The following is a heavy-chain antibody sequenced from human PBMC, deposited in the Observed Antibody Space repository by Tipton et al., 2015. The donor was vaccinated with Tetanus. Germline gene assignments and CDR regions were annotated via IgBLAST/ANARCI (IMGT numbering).Heavy chain of an antibody. Sequence: YLRLSCTASGFTFGDYAMSWFRQAPGKGLEWVGFIRSKAYGGTTEYAASVKGRFTISRDDSKSIAYLQMNSLKTEDTAVYYCTRDRQWLVPVYWGQGTLVTVSS. D-gene: IGHD6-19*01. J-gene: IGHJ4*02. CDR1: GFTFGDYA. CDR2: IRSKAYGGTT. CDR3: TRDRQWLVPVY. V-gene: IGHV3-49*03.